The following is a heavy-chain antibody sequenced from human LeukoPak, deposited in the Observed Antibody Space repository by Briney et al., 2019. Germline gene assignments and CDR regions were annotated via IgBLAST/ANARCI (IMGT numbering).Heavy chain of an antibody. D-gene: IGHD5-12*01. CDR1: GGSISSGSYY. J-gene: IGHJ5*02. V-gene: IGHV4-61*02. CDR3: ARDLRGYSGYDYVGPKTNWFDP. CDR2: IYTSGST. Sequence: SETLSLTCTVSGGSISSGSYYWSWIRQPAGKGLEWIGRIYTSGSTNYNPSLKSRVTISVDTSKNQFSLKLSSVTAADTAVHYCARDLRGYSGYDYVGPKTNWFDPWGQGTLVTVSS.